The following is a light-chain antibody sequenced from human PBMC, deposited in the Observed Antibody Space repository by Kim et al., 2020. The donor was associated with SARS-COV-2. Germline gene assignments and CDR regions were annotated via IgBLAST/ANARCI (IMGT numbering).Light chain of an antibody. Sequence: EIVLTQSPGTLSLSPGERVTLSCRASQSVSSSYLAWYQQKPGQAPRLLIYGASSRATGIPDRFSGSGSGTDFTLTISRLEPEDFAVYYCQQYGSSLSLTFGGGTKVDIK. CDR3: QQYGSSLSLT. J-gene: IGKJ4*01. CDR2: GAS. V-gene: IGKV3-20*01. CDR1: QSVSSSY.